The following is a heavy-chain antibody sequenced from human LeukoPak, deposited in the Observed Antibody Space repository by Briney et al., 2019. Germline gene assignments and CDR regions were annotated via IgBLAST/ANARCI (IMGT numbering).Heavy chain of an antibody. Sequence: PSETLSLTCTVSGGSFSSGGYYWSWIRQHPGKGLEWIGYIYYSGRTYYNPSLKSRVTISVDTSKNQFSLKLSSVTAADTAVYHCGRVRDGDYGYIGFDPWGQGTLVTVSS. D-gene: IGHD4-17*01. V-gene: IGHV4-31*03. CDR3: GRVRDGDYGYIGFDP. CDR1: GGSFSSGGYY. J-gene: IGHJ5*02. CDR2: IYYSGRT.